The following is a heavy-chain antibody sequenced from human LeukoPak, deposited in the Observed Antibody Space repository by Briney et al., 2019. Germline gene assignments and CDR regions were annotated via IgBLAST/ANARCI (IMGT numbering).Heavy chain of an antibody. V-gene: IGHV3-74*01. CDR1: GFTFSSFY. D-gene: IGHD5-12*01. CDR3: VRDEAYGGHDLIDY. CDR2: INSDGSST. Sequence: PGGSLRLSCAASGFTFSSFYMNWVRQAPGKGLMWVSRINSDGSSTNYADSVRGRFTISRDNAKNTLYLQMNSLRAEDTAVYYCVRDEAYGGHDLIDYWGQGTLVTVSS. J-gene: IGHJ4*02.